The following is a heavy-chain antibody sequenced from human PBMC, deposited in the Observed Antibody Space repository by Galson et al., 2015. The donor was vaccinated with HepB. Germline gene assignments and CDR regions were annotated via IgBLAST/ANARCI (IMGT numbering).Heavy chain of an antibody. Sequence: SLRLSCAASGFTFSSYAMSWVRQAPGKGLEWVSAISGSGGSTYYADSVKGRFTISRDDSKNTLYLQMNSLRAEDTAVYYCAKDLYGSGSNYIPVFDYWGQGTLVTVSS. J-gene: IGHJ4*02. CDR2: ISGSGGST. CDR3: AKDLYGSGSNYIPVFDY. D-gene: IGHD3-10*01. V-gene: IGHV3-23*01. CDR1: GFTFSSYA.